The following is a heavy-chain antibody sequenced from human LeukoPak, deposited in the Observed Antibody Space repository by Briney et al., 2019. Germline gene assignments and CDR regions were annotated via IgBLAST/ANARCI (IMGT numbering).Heavy chain of an antibody. Sequence: SETLSLTCTVSGGSISSYYWSWIRQPPGKGLEWIGYIYYSGSTNYNPSLKSRVTISVDTSKNQFSLKLSSVTAADTAVYYCARRVSYYDSSGYYFDYWGQGTLVTVSS. V-gene: IGHV4-59*08. CDR1: GGSISSYY. J-gene: IGHJ4*02. CDR3: ARRVSYYDSSGYYFDY. CDR2: IYYSGST. D-gene: IGHD3-22*01.